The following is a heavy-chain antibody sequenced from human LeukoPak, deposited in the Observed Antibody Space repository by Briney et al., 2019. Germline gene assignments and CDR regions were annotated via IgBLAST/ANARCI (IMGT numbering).Heavy chain of an antibody. CDR1: GFTFSSYG. CDR3: AKGRIAVAGHFDY. V-gene: IGHV3-30*18. Sequence: GGSLRLSCAASGFTFSSYGMHWVRQAPGKGLEWVAVISYDGSNKYYADSVKGRFTFSRDNSKNTLYLQMNSLRAEDTAVYYCAKGRIAVAGHFDYWGQGTLVTVSS. CDR2: ISYDGSNK. J-gene: IGHJ4*02. D-gene: IGHD6-19*01.